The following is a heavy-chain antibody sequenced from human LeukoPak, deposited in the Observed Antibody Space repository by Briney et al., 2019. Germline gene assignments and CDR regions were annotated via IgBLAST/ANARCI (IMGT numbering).Heavy chain of an antibody. V-gene: IGHV3-66*01. CDR2: IYSGGSA. CDR3: ARDWGTSPDAFDI. D-gene: IGHD3-16*01. J-gene: IGHJ3*02. Sequence: GGSLRLSCAASGFTVSSNYMSWVRQAPGKGPEWVSVIYSGGSAYSADSVKGRFTISRDNSKNTLYLQMNSLRAEDTAVYYCARDWGTSPDAFDIWGQGTMVTVSS. CDR1: GFTVSSNY.